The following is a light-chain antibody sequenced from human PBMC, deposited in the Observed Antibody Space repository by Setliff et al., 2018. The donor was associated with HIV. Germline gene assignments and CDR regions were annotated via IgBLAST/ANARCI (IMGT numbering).Light chain of an antibody. V-gene: IGLV3-21*01. J-gene: IGLJ3*02. CDR2: YDS. Sequence: SYELTQPPSVSVAPGMTARISCGGDNIGSKIVHWYQQKSGQAPVLVMSYDSDRPSGIPERFSGSNSGITATLTISRVEAEDEADYYCQVWESSSDHGGVFGGGTKVTV. CDR1: NIGSKI. CDR3: QVWESSSDHGGV.